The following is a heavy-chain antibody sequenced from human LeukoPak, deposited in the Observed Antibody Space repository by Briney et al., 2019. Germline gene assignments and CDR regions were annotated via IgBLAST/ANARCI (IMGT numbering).Heavy chain of an antibody. D-gene: IGHD2-2*01. J-gene: IGHJ5*02. CDR2: INPSGGST. V-gene: IGHV1-46*01. Sequence: ASVKVSCKASGYTFTSYYMHWVRQAPGQGLEWMGIINPSGGSTSYAQKFQGRVTMTRDTSTSTVYMELSSLRSEDTAVYYCARARYCSSTSCYAPDWFDPWGQGTLVTASS. CDR1: GYTFTSYY. CDR3: ARARYCSSTSCYAPDWFDP.